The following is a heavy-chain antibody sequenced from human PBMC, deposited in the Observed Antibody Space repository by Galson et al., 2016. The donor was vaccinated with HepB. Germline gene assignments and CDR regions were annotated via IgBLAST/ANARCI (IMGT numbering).Heavy chain of an antibody. D-gene: IGHD3-10*01. V-gene: IGHV4-39*01. CDR3: ATPMVRGVISLY. J-gene: IGHJ4*02. CDR1: GGSISSSSYY. CDR2: IYYSGST. Sequence: ETLSLTCTVSGGSISSSSYYWGWIRQPPGKGLEWIGSIYYSGSTYYNPSLKSRVTISEDTSKNQFSLKLSSVTAADTAVYYCATPMVRGVISLYWGQGILVTVSP.